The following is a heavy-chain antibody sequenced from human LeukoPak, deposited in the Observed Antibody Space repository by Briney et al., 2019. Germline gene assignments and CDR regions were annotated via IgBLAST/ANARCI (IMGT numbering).Heavy chain of an antibody. Sequence: ASVKVSCKASGYTFTSYDINWVRQATGQGLEWMGWMNPNSGNTGYAQKFQGRVTMTRNTSISTAYMELSSLRSEDTAVYYCARGEPHIVVVTAILNYWGQGTLVTVSS. CDR3: ARGEPHIVVVTAILNY. CDR2: MNPNSGNT. V-gene: IGHV1-8*01. J-gene: IGHJ4*02. D-gene: IGHD2-21*02. CDR1: GYTFTSYD.